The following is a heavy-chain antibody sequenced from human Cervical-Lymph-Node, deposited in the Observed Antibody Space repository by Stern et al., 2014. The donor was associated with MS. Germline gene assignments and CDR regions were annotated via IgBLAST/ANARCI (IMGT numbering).Heavy chain of an antibody. CDR3: ARALKYCTSATCTYYFDY. D-gene: IGHD2-2*01. Sequence: VQLVQSGAEVKTPGASVKVSCRASGYIFTGYYVHWVRQVPGQGLEWVGRLDPNSDGTNYAQKFQDRVTMTRDTSINTAYMELSRLKSGDTAVYYCARALKYCTSATCTYYFDYWGQGTLVTVSS. J-gene: IGHJ4*02. CDR2: LDPNSDGT. V-gene: IGHV1-2*06. CDR1: GYIFTGYY.